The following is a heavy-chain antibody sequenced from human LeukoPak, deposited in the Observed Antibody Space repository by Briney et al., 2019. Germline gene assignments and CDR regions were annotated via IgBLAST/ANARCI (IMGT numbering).Heavy chain of an antibody. D-gene: IGHD3-10*01. J-gene: IGHJ5*02. V-gene: IGHV3-23*01. CDR3: AKDGRTMVRGVIRWFDP. CDR1: GFTFSSYG. Sequence: GGSLRLSCAASGFTFSSYGMSWVRQAPGKGLEWVSAISGSGGSTYYADSVKGRFTISRDNSKNTLYLQMNSLRAEDTAVYYCAKDGRTMVRGVIRWFDPWGQGTLVTVSS. CDR2: ISGSGGST.